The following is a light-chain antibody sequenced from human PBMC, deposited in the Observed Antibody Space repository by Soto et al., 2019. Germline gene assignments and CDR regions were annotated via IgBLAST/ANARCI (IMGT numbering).Light chain of an antibody. CDR2: KAS. CDR1: QSISSW. Sequence: DIQMTQSPSTLSASVGDRVTLTCRASQSISSWLAWFQQKPGKAPKLLIYKASSLESGVPSRFSGSGSGTDFTLTISSLQPDDFATYYCQQSYSTPWTFGQGTKVDIK. CDR3: QQSYSTPWT. V-gene: IGKV1-5*03. J-gene: IGKJ1*01.